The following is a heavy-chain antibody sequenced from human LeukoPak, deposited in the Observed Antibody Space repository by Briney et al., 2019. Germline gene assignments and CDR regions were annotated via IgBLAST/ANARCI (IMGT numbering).Heavy chain of an antibody. CDR3: AKDLGGSSSFIDY. V-gene: IGHV3-30*02. Sequence: PGGSLRLSCAASGFTFSSYGMHWVRQAPGKGLEWVAFIRYGGSNKYYADSVKGRFTIPRDNSKNTLYLQMNSLRAEDTAVYYCAKDLGGSSSFIDYWGQGTLSPSPQ. D-gene: IGHD6-6*01. CDR1: GFTFSSYG. CDR2: IRYGGSNK. J-gene: IGHJ4*02.